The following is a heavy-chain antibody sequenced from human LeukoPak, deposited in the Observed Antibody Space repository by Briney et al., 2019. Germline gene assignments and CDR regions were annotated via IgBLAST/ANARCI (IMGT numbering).Heavy chain of an antibody. Sequence: PGGSLRLSCAASGFSFQDYTMHWVRQPPGKGLEWVSQISWSGGTTYYADSVKGRFTISRDNSRNSLYLQVNSLRTEDTALYYCAKERIGGSLDYWGQGTLLTVSS. J-gene: IGHJ4*02. CDR1: GFSFQDYT. V-gene: IGHV3-43*01. CDR3: AKERIGGSLDY. CDR2: ISWSGGTT. D-gene: IGHD3-10*01.